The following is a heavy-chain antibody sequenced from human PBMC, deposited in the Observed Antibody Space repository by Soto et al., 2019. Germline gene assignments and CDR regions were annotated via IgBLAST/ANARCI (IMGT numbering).Heavy chain of an antibody. D-gene: IGHD3-10*01. Sequence: TGGSLRLSCGASGFTFSNYWMHWVRQAPGEGLVWVSRINGDGSFTRFADSVKGRFTISRDNAKNTLHLQMNSLRVEDTAVYYCARVGGGSGNFDYWGQGTLVTVSS. CDR3: ARVGGGSGNFDY. V-gene: IGHV3-74*01. CDR1: GFTFSNYW. J-gene: IGHJ4*02. CDR2: INGDGSFT.